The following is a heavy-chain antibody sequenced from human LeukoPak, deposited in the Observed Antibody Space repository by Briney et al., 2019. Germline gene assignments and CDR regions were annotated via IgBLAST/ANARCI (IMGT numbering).Heavy chain of an antibody. CDR2: VKKDASEK. D-gene: IGHD3-22*01. Sequence: GGSLRLSCAASGFTFSNNWMTWVRQAPGKGLEWVATVKKDASEKYYVDSVKGRFTISRDNAKNSLYLQMNSLRAEDTAVYYCARDLFGDSSGYAHPDAFDIWGQGTMVTVSS. CDR3: ARDLFGDSSGYAHPDAFDI. V-gene: IGHV3-7*03. J-gene: IGHJ3*02. CDR1: GFTFSNNW.